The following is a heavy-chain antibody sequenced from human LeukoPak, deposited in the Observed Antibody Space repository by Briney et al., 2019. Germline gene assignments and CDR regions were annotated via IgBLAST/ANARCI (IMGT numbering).Heavy chain of an antibody. CDR2: ISSSSSYI. V-gene: IGHV3-21*01. Sequence: PGGSLRLSYAASGFTFSSYSMNWVRQAPGKGLEWVSSISSSSSYIFYADSVKGRFTISRDNAKDSLYLQMNSLRAEDTAVYYCARETSTEDLDYWGQGTLVTVSS. D-gene: IGHD2-21*02. CDR1: GFTFSSYS. CDR3: ARETSTEDLDY. J-gene: IGHJ4*02.